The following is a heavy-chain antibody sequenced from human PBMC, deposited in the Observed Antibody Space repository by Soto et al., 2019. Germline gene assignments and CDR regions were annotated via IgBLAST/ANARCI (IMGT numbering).Heavy chain of an antibody. Sequence: QVQLVESGGGVVQPGRSLRLSCAASGFTFRSYGMHWVRQAPGKGLEWVAVISYDGSNKYYADSVKGRFTISRDNSKNTLDLQMNSLRAEDTAVYYCAKARSGWYHDYWGQGTLVTVSS. V-gene: IGHV3-30*18. CDR3: AKARSGWYHDY. J-gene: IGHJ4*02. CDR1: GFTFRSYG. CDR2: ISYDGSNK. D-gene: IGHD6-19*01.